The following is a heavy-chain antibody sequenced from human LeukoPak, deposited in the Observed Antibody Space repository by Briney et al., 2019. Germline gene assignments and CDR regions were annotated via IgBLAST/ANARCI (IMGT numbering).Heavy chain of an antibody. V-gene: IGHV4-34*01. CDR1: GGSFSGYY. Sequence: SGTLSLTCAVYGGSFSGYYWSWIRQPPGKGLEWIGEINHSGSTNYNPSLKSRVTISVDTSKNQFSLKLSSVTAADTAVYYCARMGRHCSSTSCYTGWFDPWGQGTLVTVSS. J-gene: IGHJ5*02. CDR2: INHSGST. CDR3: ARMGRHCSSTSCYTGWFDP. D-gene: IGHD2-2*02.